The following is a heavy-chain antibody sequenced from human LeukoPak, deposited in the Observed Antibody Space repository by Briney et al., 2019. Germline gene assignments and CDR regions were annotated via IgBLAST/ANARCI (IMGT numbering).Heavy chain of an antibody. CDR2: IKQDGSEK. D-gene: IGHD3-22*01. CDR1: GFTFNNYW. V-gene: IGHV3-7*04. J-gene: IGHJ4*02. CDR3: ARSSYQYDSSANY. Sequence: GGSLRLSCAGSGFTFNNYWVSWVRQAPGKGLEWVANIKQDGSEKYYVYSVKGRFTISRDNAKNSLYLQLNSLRAEDTAVYYCARSSYQYDSSANYWGQGTLVTVSS.